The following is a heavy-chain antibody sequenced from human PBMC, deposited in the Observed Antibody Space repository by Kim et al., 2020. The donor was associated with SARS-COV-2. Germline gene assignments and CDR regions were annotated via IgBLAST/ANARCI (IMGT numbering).Heavy chain of an antibody. J-gene: IGHJ4*02. D-gene: IGHD3-3*01. V-gene: IGHV1-2*06. CDR1: GYSFTGYY. CDR3: GRDLIPREGFWSSYYTPGSDY. CDR2: INPNSGGT. Sequence: ASVKVSCKASGYSFTGYYMHWVRQAPGQGLEWMGRINPNSGGTNYAQKFQGRVTMTRDTSISTAYMELSRLRSDDTAVYYCGRDLIPREGFWSSYYTPGSDYWGQGTLVTVSS.